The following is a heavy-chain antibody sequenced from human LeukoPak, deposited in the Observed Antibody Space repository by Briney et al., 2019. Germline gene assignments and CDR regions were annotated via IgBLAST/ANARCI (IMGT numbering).Heavy chain of an antibody. CDR1: GYSFTSYW. CDR3: ASEQKSHGFDV. D-gene: IGHD1/OR15-1a*01. Sequence: GASLQISSKGSGYSFTSYWIGWVRQMPGRGLEWRGIIYPGDSDTRYTPSFQGHVTISVDKSISTSYLQWSRLEASVTAMYYCASEQKSHGFDVWGQGTMVTVSS. V-gene: IGHV5-51*01. CDR2: IYPGDSDT. J-gene: IGHJ3*01.